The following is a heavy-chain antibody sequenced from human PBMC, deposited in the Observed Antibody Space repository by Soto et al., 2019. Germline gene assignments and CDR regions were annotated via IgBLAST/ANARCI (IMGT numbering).Heavy chain of an antibody. D-gene: IGHD3-22*01. J-gene: IGHJ6*02. CDR2: IDPSDSYT. V-gene: IGHV5-10-1*01. CDR1: GYSFTSYW. CDR3: ARHRKYYYDSSGYPRLYYYYGMDV. Sequence: PGESLKISCNGSGYSFTSYWISWVRQMPWKGLEWMGRIDPSDSYTNYSPSFQGHVTISADKSISTAYLQWSSLKASDTAMYYCARHRKYYYDSSGYPRLYYYYGMDVWGQGTTVTVSS.